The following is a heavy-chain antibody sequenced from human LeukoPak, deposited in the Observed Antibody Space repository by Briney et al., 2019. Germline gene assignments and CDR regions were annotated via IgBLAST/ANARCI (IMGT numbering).Heavy chain of an antibody. Sequence: PGGSLRLSCAASGFTFSTYAMSWVRQAPGKGLEWVSGISDSGGYTYFADSVKGRFTISRDNSENTLYLQMNSLRAEDTAVYYCAKDERFYSGTYRPYFDSWGQGTLVTVSS. V-gene: IGHV3-23*01. CDR1: GFTFSTYA. CDR3: AKDERFYSGTYRPYFDS. CDR2: ISDSGGYT. D-gene: IGHD1-26*01. J-gene: IGHJ4*02.